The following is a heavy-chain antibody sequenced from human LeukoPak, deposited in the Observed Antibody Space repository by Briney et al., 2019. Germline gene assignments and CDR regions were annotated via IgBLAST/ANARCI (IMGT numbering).Heavy chain of an antibody. CDR3: AKDRVWNSLDS. D-gene: IGHD1-7*01. CDR1: GFTFSNFW. Sequence: GGSLRLSCAAPGFTFSNFWMNWVRQAPGKGLVWVSRINADGSGTTYADSVKGRFTISRDNAKNTLYLQMNSLKNDDTAVYYCAKDRVWNSLDSWGQGTLVTVSS. J-gene: IGHJ4*02. CDR2: INADGSGT. V-gene: IGHV3-74*01.